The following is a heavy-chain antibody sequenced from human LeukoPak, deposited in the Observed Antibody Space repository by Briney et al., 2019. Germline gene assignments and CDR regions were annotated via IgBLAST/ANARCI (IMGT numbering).Heavy chain of an antibody. J-gene: IGHJ4*02. CDR1: GGSFSGYY. D-gene: IGHD6-19*01. CDR2: IYYSGST. Sequence: SETLSLTCAVYGGSFSGYYWSWIRQPPGKGLEWIGYIYYSGSTNYNPSLKSRVTISVDTSKNQFSLKLSSVTAADTAVYYCARAKGSGWYSYFDYWGQGTLVTVSS. CDR3: ARAKGSGWYSYFDY. V-gene: IGHV4-59*01.